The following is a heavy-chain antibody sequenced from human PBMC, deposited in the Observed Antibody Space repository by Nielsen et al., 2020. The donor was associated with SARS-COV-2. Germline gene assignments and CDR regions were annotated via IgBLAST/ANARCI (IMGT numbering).Heavy chain of an antibody. J-gene: IGHJ6*02. D-gene: IGHD6-19*01. Sequence: GESLKISCAASGFTFSSYAMHWVRQAPGKGLEWVAVISYDGSNKYYADSVKGRFTISRDNSKNTLYLQMNSLRAEDTAVYYCARHAVFSSGWYVEGGMDVWGQGTTVTVSS. CDR1: GFTFSSYA. CDR2: ISYDGSNK. V-gene: IGHV3-30-3*01. CDR3: ARHAVFSSGWYVEGGMDV.